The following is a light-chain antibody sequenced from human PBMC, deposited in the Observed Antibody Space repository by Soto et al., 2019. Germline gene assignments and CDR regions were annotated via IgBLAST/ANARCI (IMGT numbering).Light chain of an antibody. V-gene: IGLV2-18*02. CDR3: SSYTSNNNHV. CDR2: EVS. J-gene: IGLJ1*01. CDR1: SSDVGSYNR. Sequence: QSALTQPPSVSGSPGQSVTISCTGTSSDVGSYNRVSWYQQPPGTAPKLMIYEVSNRPSGVPDRFSGSKSGNTASLAISGLQAEDEADYYCSSYTSNNNHVFGTGTKLTVL.